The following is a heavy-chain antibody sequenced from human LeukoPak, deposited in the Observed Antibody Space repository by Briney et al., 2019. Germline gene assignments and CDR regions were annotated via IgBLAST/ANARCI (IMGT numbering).Heavy chain of an antibody. V-gene: IGHV3-23*01. J-gene: IGHJ4*02. CDR1: GFTFSSHG. D-gene: IGHD3-3*01. Sequence: GGSLRLSCAASGFTFSSHGMNWVRQAPGKGLEWVSTISGSGGRINYADSVKGRFTISRDNSKNTLYLQMNSLRAEDTAVYYCARVRFLEWLNLDYWGQGTLVTVSS. CDR2: ISGSGGRI. CDR3: ARVRFLEWLNLDY.